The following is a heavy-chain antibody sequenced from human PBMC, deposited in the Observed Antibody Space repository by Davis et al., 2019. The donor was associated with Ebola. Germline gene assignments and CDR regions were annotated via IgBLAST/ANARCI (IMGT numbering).Heavy chain of an antibody. V-gene: IGHV1-3*01. CDR2: INAGNGNT. Sequence: ASVKVSCKASGYTFTSYAMHWVRQAPGQRLEWMGWINAGNGNTKYSQKFQGRVTITRDTSASTAYMELSSLRSEDTAVYYCARDLYCSSTSCPAGFDYWGQGTLVTVSS. D-gene: IGHD2-2*01. J-gene: IGHJ4*02. CDR1: GYTFTSYA. CDR3: ARDLYCSSTSCPAGFDY.